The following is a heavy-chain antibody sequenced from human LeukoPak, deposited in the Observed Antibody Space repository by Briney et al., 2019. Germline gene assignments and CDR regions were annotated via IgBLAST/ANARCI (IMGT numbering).Heavy chain of an antibody. J-gene: IGHJ4*02. V-gene: IGHV4-30-2*01. CDR2: IYHSGST. CDR1: GGSISSGGYS. Sequence: SQTLSLTCAVSGGSISSGGYSWSWIRQPPGKGLEWIGYIYHSGSTYYNPSLKSRVTISVDRSKNQFSLKLSSVTAADTAVYYYARTPYGSGSYTFDYWGQGTLVTVSS. CDR3: ARTPYGSGSYTFDY. D-gene: IGHD3-10*01.